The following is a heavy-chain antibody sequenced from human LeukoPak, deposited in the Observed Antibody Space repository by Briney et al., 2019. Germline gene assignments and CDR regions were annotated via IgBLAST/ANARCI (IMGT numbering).Heavy chain of an antibody. J-gene: IGHJ4*02. CDR3: AKDQGYYGSGSYQDY. CDR1: GFTFSSYA. Sequence: GGSLRLSCAASGFTFSSYAMSWVRQAPGKGLEWVSAISGSGGSTYYADSVKGRLTISRDNSKNTLYLQMNSLRAEDTAVYYCAKDQGYYGSGSYQDYWGQGTLVTVSS. V-gene: IGHV3-23*01. D-gene: IGHD3-10*01. CDR2: ISGSGGST.